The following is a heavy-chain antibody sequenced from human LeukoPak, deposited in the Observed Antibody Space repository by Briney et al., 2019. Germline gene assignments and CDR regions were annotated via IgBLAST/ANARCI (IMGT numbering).Heavy chain of an antibody. CDR2: IIPIFGTA. CDR3: ARGTSSWYNY. V-gene: IGHV1-69*13. Sequence: ASVKVSRKASGGTFSSYAISWVRQAPGQGLEWMGGIIPIFGTANYAQKFQGRVTITADESTSTAYMELSSLRSEDTAVYYCARGTSSWYNYWGQGTLVTVSS. CDR1: GGTFSSYA. J-gene: IGHJ4*02. D-gene: IGHD6-13*01.